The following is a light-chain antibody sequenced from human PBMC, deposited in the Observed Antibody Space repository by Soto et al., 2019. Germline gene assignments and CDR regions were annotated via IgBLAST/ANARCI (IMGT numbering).Light chain of an antibody. CDR3: SSYTTTNTSV. J-gene: IGLJ1*01. CDR1: SSDVGGYNY. V-gene: IGLV2-14*01. CDR2: EVS. Sequence: QSALTQPASVSGSPGQSITISCTGTSSDVGGYNYVSWYQQHPGKAPKLMIYEVSKRPSGVSNRFSGSKSGNTASLTISGLQAEDEADYYCSSYTTTNTSVFGSGTKLTVL.